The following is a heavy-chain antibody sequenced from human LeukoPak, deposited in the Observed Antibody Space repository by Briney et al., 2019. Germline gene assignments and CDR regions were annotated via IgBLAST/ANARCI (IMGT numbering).Heavy chain of an antibody. D-gene: IGHD1-14*01. V-gene: IGHV1-69*02. CDR1: GGTFSSYT. CDR3: AAEPGFHTRWFDP. J-gene: IGHJ5*02. Sequence: SVKVSCKASGGTFSSYTISWVRQAPGQGLEWMGRIISILGIANYAQKFQGRVTITADKSTSTAYMELSSLRSEDTAVYYCAAEPGFHTRWFDPWGQGTLVTVSS. CDR2: IISILGIA.